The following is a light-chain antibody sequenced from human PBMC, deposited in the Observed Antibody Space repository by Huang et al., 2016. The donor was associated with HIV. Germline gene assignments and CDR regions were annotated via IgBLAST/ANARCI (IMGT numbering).Light chain of an antibody. CDR3: QQYGSSPPYT. CDR2: GAS. Sequence: EIVLTQSPGTLSLSPGERATLSCRASQSISSTFLAWYQQKPGQAPRLLIYGASSRATVIPDRFGGSGSGTDFTLTISRLEPEDFAVYYCQQYGSSPPYTFGQGTKLEIK. J-gene: IGKJ2*01. V-gene: IGKV3-20*01. CDR1: QSISSTF.